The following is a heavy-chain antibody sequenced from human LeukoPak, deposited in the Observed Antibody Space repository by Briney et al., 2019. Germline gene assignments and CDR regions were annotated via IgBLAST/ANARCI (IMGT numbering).Heavy chain of an antibody. V-gene: IGHV4-59*01. CDR3: ARGMTDIVVVVAATHRWFDP. Sequence: PSETLSLTCTVSGGSISSYYWSWIRQPPGKGLEWIGYIYYSGSTNYNPSLKSRVTISVDTSKNQFSPKLSSVTAADTAVYYCARGMTDIVVVVAATHRWFDPWGQGTLVTVSS. CDR2: IYYSGST. D-gene: IGHD2-15*01. CDR1: GGSISSYY. J-gene: IGHJ5*02.